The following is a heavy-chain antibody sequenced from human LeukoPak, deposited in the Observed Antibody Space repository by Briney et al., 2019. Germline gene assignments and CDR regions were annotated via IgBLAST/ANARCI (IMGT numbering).Heavy chain of an antibody. CDR2: ISSSGGST. J-gene: IGHJ4*02. CDR3: VNRDS. CDR1: GFTFSSYA. Sequence: GGSLRLSCAASGFTFSSYAMTWVRQAPGKGLEWVSTISSSGGSTYYAASVKARFTISRDNSKDTLYLQMNSLRAEDTAVYYCVNRDSWGQGTLVTVSS. V-gene: IGHV3-23*01.